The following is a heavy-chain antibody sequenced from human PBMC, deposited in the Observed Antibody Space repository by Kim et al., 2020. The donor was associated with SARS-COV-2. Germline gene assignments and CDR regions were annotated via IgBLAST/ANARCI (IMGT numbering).Heavy chain of an antibody. CDR3: AKALEAGYFDWLKSWQTQRARSSYYYYYGMDV. D-gene: IGHD3-9*01. CDR2: ISGSGGST. Sequence: GGSLRLSCAASGFTFSSYAMSWVRQAPGKGLEWVSAISGSGGSTYYADSVKGRFTISRDNSKNTLYLQMNSLRAEDTAVYYCAKALEAGYFDWLKSWQTQRARSSYYYYYGMDVWGQGTTVTVSS. CDR1: GFTFSSYA. J-gene: IGHJ6*02. V-gene: IGHV3-23*01.